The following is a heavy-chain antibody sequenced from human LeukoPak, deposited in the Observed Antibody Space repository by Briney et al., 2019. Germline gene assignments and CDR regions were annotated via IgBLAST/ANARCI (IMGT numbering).Heavy chain of an antibody. CDR2: ISSSGDTI. V-gene: IGHV3-48*03. CDR1: GFSFSTYE. CDR3: ARDLKGGNGFDY. Sequence: GGTLRLSCAASGFSFSTYEMNWVRQAPGKGLEWISYISSSGDTIYYADSVKGRFTISRDNTKNSLYLQLSSLRAEDTAVYYCARDLKGGNGFDYWGQGTLVTVSS. D-gene: IGHD4-23*01. J-gene: IGHJ4*02.